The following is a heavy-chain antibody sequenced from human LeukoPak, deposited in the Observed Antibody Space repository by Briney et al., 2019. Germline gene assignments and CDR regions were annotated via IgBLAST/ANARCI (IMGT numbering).Heavy chain of an antibody. CDR2: ISGSGGST. J-gene: IGHJ4*02. CDR1: GFTFSSYA. D-gene: IGHD3-10*01. CDR3: ASPFTMVRGVIINPDY. Sequence: GGSLRLSCAASGFTFSSYAMSWVRQAPGKGLEWVSDISGSGGSTYYADSVKGRFTISRDNSKNTLYLQMNSLRAEDTAVYYCASPFTMVRGVIINPDYWGQGTLVTVSS. V-gene: IGHV3-23*01.